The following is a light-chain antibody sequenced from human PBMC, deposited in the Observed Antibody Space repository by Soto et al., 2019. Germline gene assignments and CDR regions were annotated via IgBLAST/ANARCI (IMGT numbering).Light chain of an antibody. V-gene: IGKV3-20*01. CDR2: GAS. CDR1: QTVSSNY. CDR3: XQYXNSLSIT. J-gene: IGKJ5*01. Sequence: EIVLTQSPGTLSLSPGERATLSCRATQTVSSNYLAWYQQKPGQAPRLLIYGASSRATGIPDRFSGSGSGTDFTLTISRLEPEDXAVYXXXQYXNSLSITFGQGTRLEIK.